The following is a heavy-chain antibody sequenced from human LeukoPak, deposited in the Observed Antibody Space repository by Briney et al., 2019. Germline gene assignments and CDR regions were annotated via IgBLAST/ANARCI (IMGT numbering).Heavy chain of an antibody. D-gene: IGHD5-18*01. V-gene: IGHV3-11*01. CDR1: GFTFSDYY. J-gene: IGHJ5*02. Sequence: GGSLRLSCAASGFTFSDYYMSWIRQAPGKGLEWVSYISSSGSTIYYADSVKGRFTISRDNAKNSLYLQMNSLRAEDTAVYYCARVSPGDSYGMNWFDPRGQGTLVTVSS. CDR3: ARVSPGDSYGMNWFDP. CDR2: ISSSGSTI.